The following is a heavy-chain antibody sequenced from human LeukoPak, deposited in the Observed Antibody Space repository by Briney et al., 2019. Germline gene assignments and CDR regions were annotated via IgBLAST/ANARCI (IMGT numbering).Heavy chain of an antibody. Sequence: SETLSLTCAVYGGSFSGYYWSWIRQPPGKGLEWIGEINHSGSTNYNPSLKSRVTISVDTSKNQFSLKLGSVTAADTAVYYCARRGPPYYYGSGSYYNALYFDYWGQGTLVTVSS. CDR3: ARRGPPYYYGSGSYYNALYFDY. J-gene: IGHJ4*02. CDR2: INHSGST. D-gene: IGHD3-10*01. CDR1: GGSFSGYY. V-gene: IGHV4-34*01.